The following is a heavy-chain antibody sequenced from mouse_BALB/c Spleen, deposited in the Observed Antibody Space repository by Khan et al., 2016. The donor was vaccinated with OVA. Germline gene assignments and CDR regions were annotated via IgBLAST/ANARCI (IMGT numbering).Heavy chain of an antibody. CDR1: GYTFSSYW. Sequence: QLQQSGGDLMKPGASVKISCKATGYTFSSYWIEWVKQRPGHGLEWIGQIFPGSVSTTYNEKFKGKATFTADTSSNTAYMQFSSLTSEDSAVYYCARGGYGGFAYWGQGTLVTVSA. CDR3: ARGGYGGFAY. V-gene: IGHV1-9*01. D-gene: IGHD2-2*01. J-gene: IGHJ3*01. CDR2: IFPGSVST.